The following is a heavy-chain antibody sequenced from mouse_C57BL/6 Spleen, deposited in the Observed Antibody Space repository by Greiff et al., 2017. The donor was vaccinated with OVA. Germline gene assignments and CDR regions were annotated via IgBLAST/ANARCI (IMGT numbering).Heavy chain of an antibody. CDR2: ISYDGSN. J-gene: IGHJ3*01. CDR3: ARDDYGQAWFAY. V-gene: IGHV3-6*01. D-gene: IGHD1-2*01. Sequence: EVHLVESGPGLVKPSQSLSLTCSVTGYSITSGYYWNWIRQFPGNKLEWMGYISYDGSNNYNPSLKNRISITRDTSKNQFFLKLNSVTTEDTATYYCARDDYGQAWFAYWGQGTLVTVSA. CDR1: GYSITSGYY.